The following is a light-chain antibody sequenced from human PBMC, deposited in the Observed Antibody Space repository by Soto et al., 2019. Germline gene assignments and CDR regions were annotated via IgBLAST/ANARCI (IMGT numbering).Light chain of an antibody. CDR3: QQYGSSPPWT. V-gene: IGKV3-20*01. CDR1: QSVSSSY. CDR2: GAS. Sequence: IALTQSPGTLSLSPGERATLSWRASQSVSSSYLAWYQQKPGQAPRLLIYGASSRATGIPDRFSGSGSGTDFTLTISRLEPQDFAVYYCQQYGSSPPWTFGQGTKVDIK. J-gene: IGKJ1*01.